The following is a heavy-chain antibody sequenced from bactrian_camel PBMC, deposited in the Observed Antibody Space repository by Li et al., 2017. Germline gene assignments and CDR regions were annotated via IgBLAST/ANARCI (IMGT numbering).Heavy chain of an antibody. CDR2: LKWDGTDT. J-gene: IGHJ4*01. CDR1: GFPFENYA. CDR3: VKPNPDARGGFDH. V-gene: IGHV3S7*01. D-gene: IGHD1*01. Sequence: VQLVESGGGLVQPGGSLRLTCTATGFPFENYAMSWVRQAPGKGLEWVSTLKWDGTDTYNSDSVRGRFTISRDNAKNTVYLLMNSLKPEDTAVYYCVKPNPDARGGFDHWGQGTQVTVS.